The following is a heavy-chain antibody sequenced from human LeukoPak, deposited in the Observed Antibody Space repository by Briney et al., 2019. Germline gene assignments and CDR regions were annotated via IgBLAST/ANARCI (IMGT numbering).Heavy chain of an antibody. CDR1: GGSFSGYY. J-gene: IGHJ4*02. CDR2: INHSGST. CDR3: ARLPTRGSSWFY. V-gene: IGHV4-34*01. D-gene: IGHD6-13*01. Sequence: SETLSLTCAVYGGSFSGYYWSWIRQPPGKGLEWIGEINHSGSTNYNPSLKSRVTISVDTSKNQFSLKLSSVTAADTAVYYCARLPTRGSSWFYWGQGTLVTVSS.